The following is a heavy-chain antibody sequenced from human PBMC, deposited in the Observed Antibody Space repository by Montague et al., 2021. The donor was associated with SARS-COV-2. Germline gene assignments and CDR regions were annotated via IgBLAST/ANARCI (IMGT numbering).Heavy chain of an antibody. CDR3: ARVDSSGPGEY. J-gene: IGHJ4*02. D-gene: IGHD3-22*01. CDR1: GGSISSSSYY. V-gene: IGHV4-61*05. CDR2: ISDSGST. Sequence: SETLSLTCTVSGGSISSSSYYWGWIRQPPGRGLEWVGYISDSGSTKYNPSLQGRVTIPVDTARNQFSLKLLSVTAADTAFYYCARVDSSGPGEYWGQGILVSVSS.